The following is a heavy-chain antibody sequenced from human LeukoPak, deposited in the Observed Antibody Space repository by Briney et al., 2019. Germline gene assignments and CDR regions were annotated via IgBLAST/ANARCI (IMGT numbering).Heavy chain of an antibody. CDR2: QSSDGSDK. CDR3: ARVLTTKQLLFDAFDV. Sequence: PGGSLRLSCAASGFTFASYAMHWVRLAPGKGLEWVAVQSSDGSDKFYAASVRGRFTISRDNSKHTLFLQMSSLRAEDTAVYYCARVLTTKQLLFDAFDVWGQETMVTVSS. CDR1: GFTFASYA. V-gene: IGHV3-30*15. D-gene: IGHD6-6*01. J-gene: IGHJ3*01.